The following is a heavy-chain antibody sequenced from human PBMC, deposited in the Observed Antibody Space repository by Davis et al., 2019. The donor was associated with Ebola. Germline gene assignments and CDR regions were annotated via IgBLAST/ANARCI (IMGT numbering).Heavy chain of an antibody. CDR1: GGSISSGGYY. CDR2: INHSGST. J-gene: IGHJ4*02. Sequence: MPSETLSLTCTVSGGSISSGGYYWSWIRQPPGKGLEWIGEINHSGSTNYNPSLKSRVTISIDTSKSQFSLNLSSVTAADTAVYYCARGRGNGYSGYRRAFDYWGQGTLVTVSS. V-gene: IGHV4-39*07. D-gene: IGHD5-12*01. CDR3: ARGRGNGYSGYRRAFDY.